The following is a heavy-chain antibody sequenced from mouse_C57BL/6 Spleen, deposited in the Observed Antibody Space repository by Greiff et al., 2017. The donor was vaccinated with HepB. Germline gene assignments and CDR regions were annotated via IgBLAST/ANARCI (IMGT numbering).Heavy chain of an antibody. J-gene: IGHJ4*01. V-gene: IGHV1-7*01. CDR1: GYTFTSYW. D-gene: IGHD1-1*01. CDR2: INPSSGYT. Sequence: VQLQQSGAELAKPGASVKLSCTASGYTFTSYWMHWVKQRPGQGLEWIGYINPSSGYTKYNQKFKDKATLTADKSSSTAYMQLSSLTYEDSAVYYCARSDYGSSYDYYAMDYWGQGTSVTVSS. CDR3: ARSDYGSSYDYYAMDY.